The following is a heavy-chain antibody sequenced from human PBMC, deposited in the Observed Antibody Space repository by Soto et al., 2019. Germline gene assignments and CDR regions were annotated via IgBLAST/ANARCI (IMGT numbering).Heavy chain of an antibody. CDR2: TSYDGRNK. V-gene: IGHV3-30*18. D-gene: IGHD2-15*01. J-gene: IGHJ4*02. CDR3: AKESSPTYCGGGSCYLGGWGY. Sequence: QVQLVESGGDVVQPGGSLRLSCAGSGFTFTNYGMHWVRQAPGKGLEWVALTSYDGRNKYYADSVKGRFTISRDNSKNTLYLQMNSLRAEDTAVYYRAKESSPTYCGGGSCYLGGWGYWGQGTLVTVSS. CDR1: GFTFTNYG.